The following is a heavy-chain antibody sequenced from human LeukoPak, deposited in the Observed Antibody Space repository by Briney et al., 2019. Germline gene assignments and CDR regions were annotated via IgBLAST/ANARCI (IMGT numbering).Heavy chain of an antibody. J-gene: IGHJ4*02. CDR1: GAPITYY. Sequence: SETLSLTCAVSGAPITYYWSWVRQPPGKGLEWIGEVHRDGYTNYNPSLKSRVTMSVDTSKNQFSLKLSSVTAADTAVYYCARHMLPPGYSYGPFDYWGQGTLVTVSS. CDR2: VHRDGYT. D-gene: IGHD5-18*01. V-gene: IGHV4-59*08. CDR3: ARHMLPPGYSYGPFDY.